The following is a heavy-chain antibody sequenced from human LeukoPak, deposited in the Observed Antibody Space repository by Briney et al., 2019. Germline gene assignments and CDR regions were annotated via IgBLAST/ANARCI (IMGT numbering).Heavy chain of an antibody. CDR2: MNPTSGGT. CDR1: GYTFTDYY. V-gene: IGHV1-2*02. CDR3: APRRVAADKGFDY. J-gene: IGHJ4*02. D-gene: IGHD6-19*01. Sequence: ASVKASCKASGYTFTDYYMHWMRQAPGQGPEWMGWMNPTSGGTNYAQKFQGRVTMTRDTSITTAYMELSSLRSDDTAVYYCAPRRVAADKGFDYWGQGTLVTVSS.